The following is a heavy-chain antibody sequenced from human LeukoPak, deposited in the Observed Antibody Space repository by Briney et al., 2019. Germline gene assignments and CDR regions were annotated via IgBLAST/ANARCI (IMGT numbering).Heavy chain of an antibody. D-gene: IGHD6-19*01. CDR1: AFTFYWYG. CDR2: IGYDGSHT. J-gene: IGHJ6*02. V-gene: IGHV3-33*01. Sequence: PGGSLRLPCSASAFTFYWYGMHWVRQTPGKGLEWVVVIGYDGSHTYYADSVKGRFTISRDNSKNTLYLQMNGLRAEDKAVYYWARGLVNPPDNYYYGMDVWGQGTTVTVSS. CDR3: ARGLVNPPDNYYYGMDV.